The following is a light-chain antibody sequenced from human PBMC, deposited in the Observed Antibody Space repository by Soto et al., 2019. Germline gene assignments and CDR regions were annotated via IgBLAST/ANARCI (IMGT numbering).Light chain of an antibody. V-gene: IGKV2-30*01. J-gene: IGKJ4*01. CDR1: QSLLYNDGNTY. Sequence: DVVMTQSPLSLPVTLGQPASISCRSSQSLLYNDGNTYLSWFQQRPGQSPRRLIYRVSNRDSGVPDRFSGSGSGSDFTLKIGRVEAEDVGVYYCMQGTYWPLTFGGGTKLVIK. CDR2: RVS. CDR3: MQGTYWPLT.